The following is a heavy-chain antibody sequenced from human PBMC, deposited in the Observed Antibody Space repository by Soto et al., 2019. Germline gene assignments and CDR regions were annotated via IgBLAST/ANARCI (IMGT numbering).Heavy chain of an antibody. Sequence: ASVKVSCKASGYTFTSYYMHWVRQAPGQGLEWMGIINPSGGSTSYAQKFQGRVTMTRDTSTSTVYMELSSLRSEDTAVYYCARSPTNSSSSPNWFDPWGQGTLVTVSS. D-gene: IGHD6-13*01. J-gene: IGHJ5*02. CDR3: ARSPTNSSSSPNWFDP. V-gene: IGHV1-46*01. CDR1: GYTFTSYY. CDR2: INPSGGST.